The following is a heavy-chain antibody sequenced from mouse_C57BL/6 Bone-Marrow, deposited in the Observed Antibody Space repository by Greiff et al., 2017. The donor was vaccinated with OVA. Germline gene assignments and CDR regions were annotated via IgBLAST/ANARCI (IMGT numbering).Heavy chain of an antibody. CDR3: ARMVYYNGSSLAWFAY. Sequence: QVTLKESGPGILQPSQTLSLTCSFSGFSLSTFGMGVGWIRPPSGKGLEWLAHTWWDDDKYYNPALKRRPIISKESSKNQIFLRIANVDTAGTATYYCARMVYYNGSSLAWFAYWGQGTLVTVSA. J-gene: IGHJ3*01. V-gene: IGHV8-8*01. CDR1: GFSLSTFGMG. D-gene: IGHD1-1*01. CDR2: TWWDDDK.